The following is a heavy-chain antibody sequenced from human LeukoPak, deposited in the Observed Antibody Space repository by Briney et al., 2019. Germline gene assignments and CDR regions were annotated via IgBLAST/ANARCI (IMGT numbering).Heavy chain of an antibody. V-gene: IGHV3-23*01. D-gene: IGHD6-13*01. CDR3: AKDHIRRDGYSDFDY. CDR1: GFTFSSYA. J-gene: IGHJ4*02. CDR2: ISESGGST. Sequence: PGGSLRLXCAASGFTFSSYAMSWVRQAPGKGLEWVSGISESGGSTYYADSVKGRFTISRDNSKNTLFLQMNSLRAEDTAVYYCAKDHIRRDGYSDFDYWGQGTLVTVSS.